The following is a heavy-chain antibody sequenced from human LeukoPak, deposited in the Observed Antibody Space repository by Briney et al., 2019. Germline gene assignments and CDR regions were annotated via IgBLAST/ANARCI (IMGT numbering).Heavy chain of an antibody. CDR1: GFTFSTYR. D-gene: IGHD6-19*01. CDR3: ARLSSGWYGDFDY. CDR2: IKQDGSEK. Sequence: GGSLRLSCAASGFTFSTYRMSWVRLAPGKGLEWVANIKQDGSEKYYVDSVKGRFTISRDNARNSLYLQMNSLRGEDTAVYYCARLSSGWYGDFDYWGQGTLVTVSS. V-gene: IGHV3-7*03. J-gene: IGHJ4*02.